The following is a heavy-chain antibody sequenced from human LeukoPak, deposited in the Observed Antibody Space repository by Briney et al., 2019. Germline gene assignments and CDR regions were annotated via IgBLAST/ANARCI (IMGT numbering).Heavy chain of an antibody. CDR3: AKPKDTAVGRYFDY. D-gene: IGHD2-2*01. CDR1: GFTFSNYA. Sequence: GGSLRLSCAASGFTFSNYAMSWVRQAPGKGLEWVSAISASGGSTYYADSVKGRFTISRDNSKNTLYLQMKSLRAEDTAVYYCAKPKDTAVGRYFDYWGQGTLVTVSS. J-gene: IGHJ4*02. V-gene: IGHV3-23*01. CDR2: ISASGGST.